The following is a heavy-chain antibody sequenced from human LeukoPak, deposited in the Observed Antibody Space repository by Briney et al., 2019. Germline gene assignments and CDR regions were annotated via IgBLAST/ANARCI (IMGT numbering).Heavy chain of an antibody. CDR3: ARMWDDYGDYVY. D-gene: IGHD4-17*01. V-gene: IGHV1-2*06. J-gene: IGHJ4*02. CDR1: GYTFTDYY. CDR2: INPNSGGS. Sequence: ASVKVSCKASGYTFTDYYMHWVRQAPGQGLEWMGRINPNSGGSNYAQKFQGRVTMARDTSISTAYMELNRLRSDDTAVYYCARMWDDYGDYVYWGQGTLVTVSS.